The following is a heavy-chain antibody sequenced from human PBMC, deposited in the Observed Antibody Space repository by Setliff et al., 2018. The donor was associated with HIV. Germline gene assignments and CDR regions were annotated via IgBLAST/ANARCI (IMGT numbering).Heavy chain of an antibody. V-gene: IGHV5-10-1*01. CDR3: ARLVVIGRDYFYHYYMDV. J-gene: IGHJ6*03. D-gene: IGHD3-9*01. CDR1: GYIFTSNW. Sequence: GESLKISCKGSGYIFTSNWISWVRQMPGKGLEWMGRIDPTDSYINYSPSLQGHVTIFADESTVYLQLDSLKASDTAIYYCARLVVIGRDYFYHYYMDVWGKGTTVTVSS. CDR2: IDPTDSYI.